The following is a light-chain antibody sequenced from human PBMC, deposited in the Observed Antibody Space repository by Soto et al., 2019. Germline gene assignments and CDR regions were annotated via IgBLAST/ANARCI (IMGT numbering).Light chain of an antibody. CDR3: SSCAGSDNSKV. J-gene: IGLJ2*01. Sequence: QSVLTQPPSASGSPGQSVTISCTGTRSDVGSCVYVSWYQQHPGKAPKLILYEVTKRPSGVPDRFSGSRSGNTASLTVSGLQAEDEADYCCSSCAGSDNSKVFGGGTKVTVL. V-gene: IGLV2-8*01. CDR2: EVT. CDR1: RSDVGSCVY.